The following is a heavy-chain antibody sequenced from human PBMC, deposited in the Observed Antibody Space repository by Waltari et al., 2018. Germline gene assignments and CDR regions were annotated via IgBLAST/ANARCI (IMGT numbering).Heavy chain of an antibody. V-gene: IGHV3-53*01. J-gene: IGHJ4*02. CDR1: GFTVSSNY. CDR3: EGRGDGYNEADY. D-gene: IGHD5-12*01. Sequence: EVQLVESGGGLIQPGGSLRLSCAASGFTVSSNYMSWVRQAPGKGLECVSVIYGGGSTCYADSVKGRFTISSDNSKNTLYLQMNSLRAEDTAVYYCEGRGDGYNEADYWGQGTLVTVSS. CDR2: IYGGGST.